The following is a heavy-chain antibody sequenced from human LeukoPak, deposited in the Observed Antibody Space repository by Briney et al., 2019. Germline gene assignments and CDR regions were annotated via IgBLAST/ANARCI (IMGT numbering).Heavy chain of an antibody. CDR2: ISGSGGST. Sequence: RAGGSLRLSCAASGFTFTTYAMSWVRQAPGKGLEWVSRISGSGGSTYFADSVKGRFTISRDNSKNTLYLQMNSLRAEDTAVYYCAKDLTYSSSSWFDYWGQGTLVTVSS. CDR3: AKDLTYSSSSWFDY. V-gene: IGHV3-23*01. D-gene: IGHD6-6*01. J-gene: IGHJ4*02. CDR1: GFTFTTYA.